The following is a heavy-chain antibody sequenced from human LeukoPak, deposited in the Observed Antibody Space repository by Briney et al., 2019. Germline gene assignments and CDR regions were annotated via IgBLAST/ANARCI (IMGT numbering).Heavy chain of an antibody. CDR1: GYSFTNYW. D-gene: IGHD5-24*01. V-gene: IGHV5-51*01. CDR2: IYPGDSDT. CDR3: ARHVGDGYNQIPFDY. Sequence: GESLKISCKGSGYSFTNYWIGWVRQMPGKGLEWMGIIYPGDSDTRYSPSFQGQVTISADKSISTAYLQWSSLKASDTAMYYCARHVGDGYNQIPFDYWGQGTLVTVSS. J-gene: IGHJ4*02.